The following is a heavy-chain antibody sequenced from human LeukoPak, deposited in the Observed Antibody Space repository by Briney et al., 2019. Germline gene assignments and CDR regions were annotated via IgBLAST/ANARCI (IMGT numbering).Heavy chain of an antibody. D-gene: IGHD2-15*01. Sequence: ASVKVSCKASGYTFISYGISWVRQAPGQGLEWMGWISGYNGNTKYAQNVQGRVTMTKDTSTSTAYMELTSLRSDDTAVYYCARDLGTCSGASCSSSFGYWGQGTLVTVSS. CDR1: GYTFISYG. V-gene: IGHV1-18*01. CDR2: ISGYNGNT. CDR3: ARDLGTCSGASCSSSFGY. J-gene: IGHJ4*02.